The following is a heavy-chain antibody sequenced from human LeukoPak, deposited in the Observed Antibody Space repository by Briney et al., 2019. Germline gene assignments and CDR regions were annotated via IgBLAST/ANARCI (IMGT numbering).Heavy chain of an antibody. CDR2: IYYSGST. CDR1: GGSISSYY. Sequence: SETLSLTCTVSGGSISSYYWSWIRQPPGKGLEWIGYIYYSGSTNYNPSLKSRVTISVDTSKNQFSLKLSSVTAADTAVYYCARGVRFLEWLPARFDYWGQGTLVTVSS. J-gene: IGHJ4*02. V-gene: IGHV4-59*12. CDR3: ARGVRFLEWLPARFDY. D-gene: IGHD3-3*01.